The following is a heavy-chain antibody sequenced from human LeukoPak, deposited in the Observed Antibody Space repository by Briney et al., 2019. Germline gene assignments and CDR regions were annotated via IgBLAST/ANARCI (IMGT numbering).Heavy chain of an antibody. CDR2: VFYSGST. Sequence: PSETLSLTCTVSGGSISRYYWTWIRQPPGKGLEWIGYVFYSGSTNYNPSLKSRITISVDTSKNQFSLKLSSVTAADTAMYYCAREGRGGNWFDPSRQGTLVTVSS. V-gene: IGHV4-59*01. CDR1: GGSISRYY. D-gene: IGHD5-24*01. J-gene: IGHJ5*02. CDR3: AREGRGGNWFDP.